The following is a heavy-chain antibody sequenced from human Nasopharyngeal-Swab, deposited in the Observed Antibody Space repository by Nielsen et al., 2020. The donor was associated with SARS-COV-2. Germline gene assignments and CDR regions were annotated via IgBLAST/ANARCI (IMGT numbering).Heavy chain of an antibody. CDR2: INQNGNEK. CDR1: GFIFRNYW. D-gene: IGHD6-13*01. Sequence: GESLKISCAASGFIFRNYWMSWVRQAPGKGLEWVANINQNGNEKNYVDSVKGRFTISRDNAKNSLYLQTNSLRAEDAAVYYCHSSSWYPLYWHFDVWGRGTLVTVSS. J-gene: IGHJ2*01. CDR3: HSSSWYPLYWHFDV. V-gene: IGHV3-7*01.